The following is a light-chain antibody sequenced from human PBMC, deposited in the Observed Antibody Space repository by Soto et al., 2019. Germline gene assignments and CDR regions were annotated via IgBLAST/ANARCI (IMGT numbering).Light chain of an antibody. Sequence: EIVLTQSPGTLSLSPWERATLSCGASQSVSSNFLAWYQQKPGLAPRLLIYDASSRATGIPDRFSGSGSGTDFTLTISRLGPEDFAVYYCQQYGGSPGTFGQGTKVDIK. V-gene: IGKV3D-20*01. CDR2: DAS. CDR1: QSVSSNF. CDR3: QQYGGSPGT. J-gene: IGKJ1*01.